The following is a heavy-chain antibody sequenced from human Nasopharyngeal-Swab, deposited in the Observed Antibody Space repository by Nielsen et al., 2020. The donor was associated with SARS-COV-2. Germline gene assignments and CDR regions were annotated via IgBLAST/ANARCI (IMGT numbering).Heavy chain of an antibody. CDR3: AKGGVSVYGDSYYFDF. D-gene: IGHD4-17*01. Sequence: GASLKISCTASGFTFSTFGMSWVRPAPGKGLEWVSRISGSGSYADYADSVKGRFTISRDNSKNTLYLQMNSLRAEDTAVYYCAKGGVSVYGDSYYFDFWGQGSLVTVSS. CDR2: ISGSGSYA. CDR1: GFTFSTFG. J-gene: IGHJ4*02. V-gene: IGHV3-23*01.